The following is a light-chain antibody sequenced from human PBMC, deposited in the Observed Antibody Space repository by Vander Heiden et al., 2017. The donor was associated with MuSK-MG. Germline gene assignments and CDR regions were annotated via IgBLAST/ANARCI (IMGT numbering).Light chain of an antibody. CDR2: EVS. J-gene: IGLJ2*01. CDR3: CSYAGSSTVV. CDR1: SSDVGSYNL. V-gene: IGLV2-23*02. Sequence: QSALTQPASVSGSPGQSITISCTGTSSDVGSYNLVSWYQQHPGKAPKLMMYEVSKRPSGVSNRVSGSKSGNTASLTISGLQAEDEADDYCCSYAGSSTVVFGGGTKLTVL.